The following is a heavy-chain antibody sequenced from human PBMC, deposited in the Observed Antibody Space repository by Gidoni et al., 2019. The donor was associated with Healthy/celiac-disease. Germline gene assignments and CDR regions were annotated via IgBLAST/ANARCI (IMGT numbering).Heavy chain of an antibody. CDR3: ARGQWLVHIA. Sequence: QVQLVQSGAEVKKPGASVKVSCKASGYTFTGYYMHWVRQAPGHGLEWMGRINPNSGGTNYAQKFQGGVTMTRETSISTAYLGLSRVRSDDTAVYFCARGQWLVHIAWGQGTLVTVSS. CDR1: GYTFTGYY. D-gene: IGHD6-19*01. CDR2: INPNSGGT. J-gene: IGHJ5*02. V-gene: IGHV1-2*06.